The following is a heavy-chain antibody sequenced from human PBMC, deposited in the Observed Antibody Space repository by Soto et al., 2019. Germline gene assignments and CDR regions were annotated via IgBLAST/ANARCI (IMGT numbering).Heavy chain of an antibody. V-gene: IGHV4-34*01. CDR1: GGSFSVYY. D-gene: IGHD3-16*02. J-gene: IGHJ3*02. Sequence: SDTLSLTCAVYGGSFSVYYWSWIRQPPGKGLEWIGEINHSGSTNYNPSLKSRVTISVDTSKNQFSLKLSSVTAADTAVYYCARGPAAFGGVSVIRFRAFDIWGQGTKVTVS. CDR2: INHSGST. CDR3: ARGPAAFGGVSVIRFRAFDI.